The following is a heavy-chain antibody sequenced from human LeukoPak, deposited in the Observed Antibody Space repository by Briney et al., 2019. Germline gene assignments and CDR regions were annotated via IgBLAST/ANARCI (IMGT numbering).Heavy chain of an antibody. D-gene: IGHD5-24*01. CDR2: ISGRGANT. Sequence: GGSLRLSCTAPGFTFNDYAMSWVRQAPGKGLEWVSTISGRGANTYYADSVKGRFTISSDNSMNTLYLQMNSLTVEDTAVYYCAKRTRDGFNTPIDFWGQGTLVTVS. J-gene: IGHJ4*02. CDR3: AKRTRDGFNTPIDF. CDR1: GFTFNDYA. V-gene: IGHV3-23*01.